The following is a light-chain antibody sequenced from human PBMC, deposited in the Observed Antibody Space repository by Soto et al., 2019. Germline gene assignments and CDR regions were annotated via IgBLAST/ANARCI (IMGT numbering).Light chain of an antibody. CDR1: SSNIGAGYD. CDR3: QSYDSSLSAHVV. V-gene: IGLV1-40*01. Sequence: SVLTQPPSASGTPGQRVTISCTGSSSNIGAGYDVHWYQQLPGTAPKLLIYGNSNRPSGVPDRFSGSKSGTSASLAITGLQAEDEADYYCQSYDSSLSAHVVFGGGTKVTVL. J-gene: IGLJ2*01. CDR2: GNS.